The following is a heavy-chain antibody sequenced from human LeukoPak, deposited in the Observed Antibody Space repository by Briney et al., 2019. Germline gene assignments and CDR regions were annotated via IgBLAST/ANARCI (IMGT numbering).Heavy chain of an antibody. CDR2: IYSDGST. J-gene: IGHJ3*02. CDR1: GGSISSSSYY. D-gene: IGHD5-12*01. V-gene: IGHV4-39*01. Sequence: PSETLSLTCTVSGGSISSSSYYWDWIRQSPGKGLEWIGNIYSDGSTYYTPSLKSRVTISVDTSKNQFSLKLSSVTAADTAIYFCARHSRSGSGGYENAFDIWGQGTMVTVSS. CDR3: ARHSRSGSGGYENAFDI.